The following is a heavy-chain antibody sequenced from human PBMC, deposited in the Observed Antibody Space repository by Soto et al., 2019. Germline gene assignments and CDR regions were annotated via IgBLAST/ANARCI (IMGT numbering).Heavy chain of an antibody. CDR3: AKDLATYYYDSSGPKNYYYYYGMDV. V-gene: IGHV3-23*01. CDR1: GFTFSSYA. Sequence: SLRLSCAASGFTFSSYAMSWVRQAPGKGLEWVSAISGSGGSTYYADSVKGRFTISRDNSKNTLYLQMNSLRAEDTAVYYCAKDLATYYYDSSGPKNYYYYYGMDVWGQGTTVTVSS. CDR2: ISGSGGST. J-gene: IGHJ6*02. D-gene: IGHD3-22*01.